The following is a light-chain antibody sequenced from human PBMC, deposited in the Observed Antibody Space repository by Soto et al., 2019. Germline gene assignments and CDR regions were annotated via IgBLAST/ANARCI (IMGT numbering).Light chain of an antibody. Sequence: VLTQSPATLSLSPGERATLSCRASQSVSSYLAWYQQKPGQAPRLLIYDASNRATGIPARFSGSGSGTDFTLTISSLEPEDFAVYYCQQRSNWRTFGQGTKV. V-gene: IGKV3-11*01. CDR1: QSVSSY. CDR2: DAS. CDR3: QQRSNWRT. J-gene: IGKJ1*01.